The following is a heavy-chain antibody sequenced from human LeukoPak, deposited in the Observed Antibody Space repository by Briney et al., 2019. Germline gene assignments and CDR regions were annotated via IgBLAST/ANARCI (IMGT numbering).Heavy chain of an antibody. CDR2: IYYSGST. Sequence: SETLSLTCTVSGGSISSYYWSWIRQPPGKGLEWIGYIYYSGSTNYNPSLKSRVTISVDTSKNQFSLKLSSVTAADTAVYYCARQLYYCDSSGYDYWGQGTLVTVSS. CDR1: GGSISSYY. V-gene: IGHV4-59*01. CDR3: ARQLYYCDSSGYDY. J-gene: IGHJ4*02. D-gene: IGHD3-22*01.